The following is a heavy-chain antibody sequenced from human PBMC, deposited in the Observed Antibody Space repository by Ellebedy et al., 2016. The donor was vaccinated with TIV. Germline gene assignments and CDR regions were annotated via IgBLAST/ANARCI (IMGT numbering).Heavy chain of an antibody. CDR1: GFPFNSYV. CDR2: ISYDGSNK. D-gene: IGHD5/OR15-5a*01. J-gene: IGHJ4*02. CDR3: ARALNHVDTVSTAPPDC. Sequence: PGGSLRLSCAASGFPFNSYVMNWVRQAPGKGLEWVALISYDGSNKYFANSVQGRFTISRDNSQKTLYLLMNSLRGDDTAIYYCARALNHVDTVSTAPPDCWGQGTLVTVSA. V-gene: IGHV3-30*04.